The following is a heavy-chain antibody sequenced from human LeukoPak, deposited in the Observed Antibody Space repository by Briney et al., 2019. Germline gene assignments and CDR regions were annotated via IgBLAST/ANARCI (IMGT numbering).Heavy chain of an antibody. CDR3: ARTIFGVVTAFDY. D-gene: IGHD3-3*01. J-gene: IGHJ4*02. CDR2: ISAYNGNT. V-gene: IGHV1-18*01. Sequence: ASVKVSCKASGYTFTSSGISWVRPAPGRGLEWVGWISAYNGNTNYAQKLQGRVTMTTETSTSTDYMELRSLRSDDTAVYYCARTIFGVVTAFDYWGQGTLVTVSS. CDR1: GYTFTSSG.